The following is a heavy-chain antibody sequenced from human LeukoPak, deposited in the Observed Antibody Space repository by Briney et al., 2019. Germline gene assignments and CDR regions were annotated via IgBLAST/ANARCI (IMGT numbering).Heavy chain of an antibody. J-gene: IGHJ6*03. V-gene: IGHV3-7*01. CDR1: GFTFSSYA. D-gene: IGHD5-24*01. Sequence: GGSLRLSCAASGFTFSSYAMSWVRQAPGKGLEWVANINEDGSEKHYVGSVRGRFTISRDNADNSLHLQMNSLRPEDMAVYYCARGETMDVWGKGTTVTVSS. CDR3: ARGETMDV. CDR2: INEDGSEK.